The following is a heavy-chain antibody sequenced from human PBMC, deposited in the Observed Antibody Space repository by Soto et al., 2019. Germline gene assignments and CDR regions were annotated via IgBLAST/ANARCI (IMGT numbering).Heavy chain of an antibody. V-gene: IGHV3-23*01. CDR1: EFTFSNYA. J-gene: IGHJ5*02. CDR2: ISASGAAT. Sequence: PGWSLRLSCTASEFTFSNYAMSWVRQAPGKXLEWVSAISASGAATYYVDSVKGRFTISRDNSKNTLYVQMNSLRAEDTGVYYCARCAVLSTTSGGWCNWFDPWGQGTLVTVSS. CDR3: ARCAVLSTTSGGWCNWFDP. D-gene: IGHD2-21*01.